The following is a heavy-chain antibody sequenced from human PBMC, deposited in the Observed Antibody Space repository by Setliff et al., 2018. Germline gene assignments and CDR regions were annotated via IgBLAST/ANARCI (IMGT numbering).Heavy chain of an antibody. Sequence: PSETLSLTCNASGASVSSHYWDWIRQPPGKGLEWIGFISYSGITTYNVSLKSRVSISVDTPKNQLSLTLSSVTAADTAVYYCVREGYSEYFQDWGRGTLVTVSS. J-gene: IGHJ1*01. CDR2: ISYSGIT. V-gene: IGHV4-59*02. CDR1: GASVSSHY. CDR3: VREGYSEYFQD. D-gene: IGHD1-1*01.